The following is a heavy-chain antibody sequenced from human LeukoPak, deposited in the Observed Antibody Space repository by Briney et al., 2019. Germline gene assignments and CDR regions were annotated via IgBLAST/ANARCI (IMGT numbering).Heavy chain of an antibody. CDR1: GGSISSYY. CDR2: IYYSGST. Sequence: SETLSLTCTVSGGSISSYYWSWIRQHPGKGLEWIGNIYYSGSTYYNPSLKSRVTISVDRSKNQFSLKLTSVTAADTAVYYCARAFPFDDYGDPDAFDIWGQGTVVTVSS. CDR3: ARAFPFDDYGDPDAFDI. V-gene: IGHV4-59*12. D-gene: IGHD4-17*01. J-gene: IGHJ3*02.